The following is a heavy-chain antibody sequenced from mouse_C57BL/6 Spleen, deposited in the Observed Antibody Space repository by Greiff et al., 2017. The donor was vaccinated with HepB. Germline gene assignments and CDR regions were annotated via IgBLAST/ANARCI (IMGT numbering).Heavy chain of an antibody. CDR3: ASLANYYGSSSFDY. Sequence: VQLQQSGPELVKPGASVKMSCKASGYTFTDYNMHWVKQSHGKSLEWIGYINPNNGGTSYNQKFKGKATLTVNKSSSTAYMELRSLTSEDSAVYYCASLANYYGSSSFDYWGQGTTLTVSS. D-gene: IGHD1-1*01. V-gene: IGHV1-22*01. CDR1: GYTFTDYN. J-gene: IGHJ2*01. CDR2: INPNNGGT.